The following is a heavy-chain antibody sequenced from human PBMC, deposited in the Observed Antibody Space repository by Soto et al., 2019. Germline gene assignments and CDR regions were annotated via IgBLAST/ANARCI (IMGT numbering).Heavy chain of an antibody. D-gene: IGHD6-13*01. V-gene: IGHV6-1*01. CDR3: ASKAHRAAAGSDAFDI. Sequence: SQTLSLTCAISGDSVSSNSAAWNWIRQSPSRGLEWLGRTYYRSKWYDDYAVSVKSRITISPDTSKNQFSLQLNSVTPEDTALYYCASKAHRAAAGSDAFDIWGQGTMVTVSS. CDR2: TYYRSKWYD. CDR1: GDSVSSNSAA. J-gene: IGHJ3*02.